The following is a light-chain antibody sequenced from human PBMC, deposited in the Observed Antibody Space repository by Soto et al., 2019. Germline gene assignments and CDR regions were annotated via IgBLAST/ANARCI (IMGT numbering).Light chain of an antibody. V-gene: IGKV1-16*02. Sequence: DIQMTQSPSSLSASVGDRVTITCRASQDISNYLAWFQQKPGKAPKSLIYAASNLQSGVPSKFSGSGSGTDFTLTIGSLQPDDFATYYCHQYNTYPWTFGQGTKVEI. CDR1: QDISNY. CDR2: AAS. CDR3: HQYNTYPWT. J-gene: IGKJ1*01.